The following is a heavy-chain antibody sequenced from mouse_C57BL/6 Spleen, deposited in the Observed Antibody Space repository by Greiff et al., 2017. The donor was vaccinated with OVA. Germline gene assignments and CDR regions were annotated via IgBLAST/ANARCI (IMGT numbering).Heavy chain of an antibody. CDR1: GFTFSDFY. CDR2: SRNKANDYTT. CDR3: ARVSTGYWYFDV. Sequence: EVQVVESGGGLVQSGRSLRLSCATSGFTFSDFYMEWVRQAPGKGLEWIAASRNKANDYTTEYSASVKGRFIVSRDTSQSILYLQMNALRAEDTAIYYCARVSTGYWYFDVWGTGTTVTVSS. D-gene: IGHD4-1*01. J-gene: IGHJ1*03. V-gene: IGHV7-1*01.